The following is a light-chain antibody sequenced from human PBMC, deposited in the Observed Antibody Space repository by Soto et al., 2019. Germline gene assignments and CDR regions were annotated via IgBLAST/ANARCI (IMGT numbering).Light chain of an antibody. V-gene: IGKV4-1*01. CDR2: WAS. Sequence: EIVMTQSPDSLAVSLGERATIKCKSSRSVLYSSNDRSYLAWFQQKPGQPPKALIYWASSRESGVPDRFSGSGSGTDFTLSISSLQAEDVAVYFCQQYFTTPWTFGQGTKVDNK. J-gene: IGKJ1*01. CDR3: QQYFTTPWT. CDR1: RSVLYSSNDRSY.